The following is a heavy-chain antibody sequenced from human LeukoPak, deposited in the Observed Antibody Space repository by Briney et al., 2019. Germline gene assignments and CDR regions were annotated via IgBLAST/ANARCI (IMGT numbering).Heavy chain of an antibody. CDR3: ARGNLLWFGESHNADWFDP. Sequence: ASVKVSCKASGYTFTSYYMHWVRQAPGQGLEWMGIINPSGGSTSYAQKFQGRVTMTRDMSTSTVYMELSSLRSEDTAVYYCARGNLLWFGESHNADWFDPWGQGTLVTVSS. V-gene: IGHV1-46*01. CDR2: INPSGGST. D-gene: IGHD3-10*01. CDR1: GYTFTSYY. J-gene: IGHJ5*02.